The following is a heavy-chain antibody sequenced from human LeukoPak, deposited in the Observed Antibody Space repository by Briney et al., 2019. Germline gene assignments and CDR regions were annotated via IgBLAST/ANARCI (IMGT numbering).Heavy chain of an antibody. CDR2: LHSSGET. CDR1: GGSISAYY. CDR3: ATMFGESSDFDH. D-gene: IGHD3-10*02. J-gene: IGHJ4*02. V-gene: IGHV4-4*07. Sequence: SETLSLTCVVSGGSISAYYWNWIRQPAGKGLEWVGRLHSSGETTSNPSLMSRATMSLDTSRNHFSLNLTSVTAADTAIYYCATMFGESSDFDHWGQGTLVTVSS.